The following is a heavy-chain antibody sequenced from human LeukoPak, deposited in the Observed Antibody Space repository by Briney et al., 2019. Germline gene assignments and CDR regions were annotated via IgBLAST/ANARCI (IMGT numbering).Heavy chain of an antibody. CDR1: GFTFSSHA. CDR2: ISGGGSGT. J-gene: IGHJ3*01. V-gene: IGHV3-23*01. D-gene: IGHD6-13*01. Sequence: QSGGSLRLSCAASGFTFSSHAMSWVRQAPGKGLEWVSGISGGGSGTYYADSVKGHFSISRDNSKNTLYLQMNSLRAEDTAIYYCAKEKTRGYSIDAFVWGQGTMVTVSS. CDR3: AKEKTRGYSIDAFV.